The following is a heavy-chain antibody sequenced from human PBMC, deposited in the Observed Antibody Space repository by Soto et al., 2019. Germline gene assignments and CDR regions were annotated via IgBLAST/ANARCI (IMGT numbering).Heavy chain of an antibody. V-gene: IGHV3-23*01. D-gene: IGHD6-13*01. J-gene: IGHJ3*02. CDR1: GFTFSSYA. CDR3: AKDQAYSSSWTDAFDI. Sequence: GGSLRLSCAASGFTFSSYAMSWVRQAPGKGLEWVSAISGSGGSTYYADSVKGRFTISRDNSKNTLYLQMNSLRAEDTAVYYCAKDQAYSSSWTDAFDIWGQGTMVTVSS. CDR2: ISGSGGST.